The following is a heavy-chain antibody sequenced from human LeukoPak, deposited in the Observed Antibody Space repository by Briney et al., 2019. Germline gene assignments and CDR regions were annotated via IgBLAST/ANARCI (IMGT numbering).Heavy chain of an antibody. D-gene: IGHD6-19*01. CDR3: AKDSSGLTLPGY. V-gene: IGHV4-59*01. CDR1: GGSISSYY. CDR2: IYYSGST. Sequence: SETLSLTCTVSGGSISSYYWSWIRQPPGKGLEWIGYIYYSGSTNYNPSLKSRVTISVDTSKNQFSLKLSSVTAADTAVYYRAKDSSGLTLPGYWGQGTLVTVSS. J-gene: IGHJ4*02.